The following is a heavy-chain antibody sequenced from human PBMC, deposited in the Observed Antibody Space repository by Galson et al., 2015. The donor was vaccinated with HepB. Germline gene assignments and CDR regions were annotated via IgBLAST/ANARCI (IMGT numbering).Heavy chain of an antibody. CDR2: ISSGSSTI. J-gene: IGHJ4*02. CDR3: ARNAIQLWLAYFDH. V-gene: IGHV3-48*02. Sequence: KGLEWVSYISSGSSTIYYTDSVKGRFTVSRDSAENSLYLQMNSLRDEDTAVYYCARNAIQLWLAYFDHWGQGTLVTVSS. D-gene: IGHD5-18*01.